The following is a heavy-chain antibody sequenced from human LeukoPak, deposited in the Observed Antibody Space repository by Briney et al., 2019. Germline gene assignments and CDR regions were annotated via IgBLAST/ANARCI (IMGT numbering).Heavy chain of an antibody. CDR1: GGSFSGYY. V-gene: IGHV4-34*01. CDR3: ARVRPSPEPNIAVAGLDY. CDR2: INHSGST. J-gene: IGHJ4*02. Sequence: SETLSLTCAVYGGSFSGYYWSWIRQPPGKGLEWIGEINHSGSTNYNPSLKSRVTISVDTSKNQFSLKLSSVTAADTAVYYCARVRPSPEPNIAVAGLDYWGQGTLVTVSS. D-gene: IGHD6-19*01.